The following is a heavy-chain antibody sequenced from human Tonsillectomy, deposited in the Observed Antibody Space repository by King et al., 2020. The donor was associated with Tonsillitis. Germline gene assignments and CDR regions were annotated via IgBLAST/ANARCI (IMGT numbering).Heavy chain of an antibody. D-gene: IGHD3-22*01. CDR1: GFSLSTSGVG. Sequence: ITLQESGPTLVKPTQTLTLTCTFSGFSLSTSGVGVAWIRQPPGKALEWLALIYWDDDRRYTPSLKSRLTITKDTSKKQVVLTMTNMDPVDTATYYCAKSNGYHYVDASDIWGQGTMVTVSS. CDR3: AKSNGYHYVDASDI. J-gene: IGHJ3*02. CDR2: IYWDDDR. V-gene: IGHV2-5*02.